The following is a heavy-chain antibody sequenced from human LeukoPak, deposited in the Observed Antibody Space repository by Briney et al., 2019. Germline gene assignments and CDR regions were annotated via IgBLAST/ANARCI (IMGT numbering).Heavy chain of an antibody. CDR3: ARVEGIAVAGSDY. V-gene: IGHV1-2*02. CDR2: INPNSGGT. Sequence: GASVKVSCKASGYTFTGYHMHWVRQAPGQGLEWMGWINPNSGGTNYAQKFQGRVTMTRDTSISTAYMELSRLRSDDTAVYYCARVEGIAVAGSDYWGQGTLVTVSS. CDR1: GYTFTGYH. D-gene: IGHD6-19*01. J-gene: IGHJ4*02.